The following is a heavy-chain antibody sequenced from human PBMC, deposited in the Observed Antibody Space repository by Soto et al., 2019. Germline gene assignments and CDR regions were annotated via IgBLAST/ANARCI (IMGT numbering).Heavy chain of an antibody. CDR1: GFTFSSYA. CDR2: ISGSGGSP. J-gene: IGHJ6*02. V-gene: IGHV3-23*01. CDR3: AKVDSSSSGYYYYYGMDV. Sequence: GGSLRLSVAASGFTFSSYAMSWVPQAPGKGLEWVSAISGSGGSPYYADPVKGRFTISRDNSKNTLSLQMNILRAEDTAVYYCAKVDSSSSGYYYYYGMDVWGQGTTVTGSS. D-gene: IGHD6-6*01.